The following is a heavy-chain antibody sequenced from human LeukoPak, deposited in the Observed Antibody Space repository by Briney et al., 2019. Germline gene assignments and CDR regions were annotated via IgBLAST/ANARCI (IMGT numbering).Heavy chain of an antibody. V-gene: IGHV3-30*04. CDR3: ARAPDSITMVRGVGGYFDY. Sequence: GRSLRLSCAASGFTFGSYAMHWVRQAPGKGLEWVAVISYDGSNKYYADSVKGRFTISRDNSKNTLYLQMNSLRAEDTAVYYCARAPDSITMVRGVGGYFDYWGQGTLVTVSS. J-gene: IGHJ4*02. D-gene: IGHD3-10*01. CDR1: GFTFGSYA. CDR2: ISYDGSNK.